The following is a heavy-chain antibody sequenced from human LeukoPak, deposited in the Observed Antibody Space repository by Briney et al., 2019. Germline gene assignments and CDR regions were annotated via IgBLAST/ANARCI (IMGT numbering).Heavy chain of an antibody. D-gene: IGHD2-21*02. CDR1: GYTFTSYY. J-gene: IGHJ4*02. Sequence: ASVKVSCKASGYTFTSYYMHWVRQAPGQGLERMGWINPNSGGTNYAQKFQGRVTMTRDTSISTAYMELSRLRSDDTAVYYCARAPWSYCGGDCPLVYWGQGTLVTVSS. CDR2: INPNSGGT. V-gene: IGHV1-2*02. CDR3: ARAPWSYCGGDCPLVY.